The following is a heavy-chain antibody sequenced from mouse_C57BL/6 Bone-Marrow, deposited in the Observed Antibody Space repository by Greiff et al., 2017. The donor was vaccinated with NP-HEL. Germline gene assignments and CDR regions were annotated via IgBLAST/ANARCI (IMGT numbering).Heavy chain of an antibody. V-gene: IGHV1-82*01. Sequence: VQLQQSGPELVKPGASVKISCKASGYAFSSSWMNWVKQRPGKGLEWIGRIYPGDGDTNYNGKFKGKATLTADKSSSTAYMLLSSLTSEDSAVYFCSTITTVVALDYYAMYYWDQGTSFTVSS. CDR3: STITTVVALDYYAMYY. CDR2: IYPGDGDT. CDR1: GYAFSSSW. J-gene: IGHJ4*01. D-gene: IGHD1-1*01.